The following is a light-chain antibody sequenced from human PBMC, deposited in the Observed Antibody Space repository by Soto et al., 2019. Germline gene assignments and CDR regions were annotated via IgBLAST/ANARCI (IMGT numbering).Light chain of an antibody. J-gene: IGKJ4*01. CDR3: HLPARQLPT. Sequence: LCVSPGERATLSCRASQSVSSNLAWYQQKPGQAPRLLIYGASSRATGIPDRFSGSGSGTDFTLTINSLEPADFAVCFCHLPARQLPTFAGGTKVDIK. CDR1: QSVSSN. CDR2: GAS. V-gene: IGKV3-11*01.